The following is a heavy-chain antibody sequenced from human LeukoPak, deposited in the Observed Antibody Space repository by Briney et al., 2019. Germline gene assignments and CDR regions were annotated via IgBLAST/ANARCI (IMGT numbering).Heavy chain of an antibody. CDR2: INTKSGRT. D-gene: IGHD3-3*01. V-gene: IGHV1-2*02. Sequence: ASVRVSCKTSGHSFTDYYIHWVRQAPGQGLEWMGWINTKSGRTSSARKFQGRVTMTRDPSITTVYMDMAWLTSDDTAIYFCARADFIDAGPYLIGPWGQGILVTVSS. J-gene: IGHJ5*02. CDR3: ARADFIDAGPYLIGP. CDR1: GHSFTDYY.